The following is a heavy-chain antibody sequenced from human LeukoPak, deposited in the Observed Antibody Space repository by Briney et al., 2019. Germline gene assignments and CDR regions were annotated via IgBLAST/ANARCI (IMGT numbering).Heavy chain of an antibody. V-gene: IGHV4-59*11. D-gene: IGHD5-12*01. J-gene: IGHJ4*02. CDR3: ARALYSGYDY. Sequence: PSETLSLTCSVFGGSISNLYWSWIRQPPGKGLEWIGYIHYSGSTNYNPSLKSRVTISVDTSKNQFSLKLTSVTAEDTAVYYCARALYSGYDYWGQGTLVTVSS. CDR1: GGSISNLY. CDR2: IHYSGST.